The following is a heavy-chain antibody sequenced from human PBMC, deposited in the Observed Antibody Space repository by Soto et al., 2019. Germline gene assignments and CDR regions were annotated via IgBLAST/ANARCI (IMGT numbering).Heavy chain of an antibody. V-gene: IGHV4-39*01. D-gene: IGHD2-21*01. CDR2: IYYSGST. Sequence: SETLSLTCAVSGDSMSSSDYYWGWIRQPPGKGLEWIGGIYYSGSTYYNPSLQSRVAISVDTSKNQFSLKLKSVTAADTAIYYCARRTVNIRTFYCGVQPDCYDFWSQGASVTVSS. CDR3: ARRTVNIRTFYCGVQPDCYDF. J-gene: IGHJ4*02. CDR1: GDSMSSSDYY.